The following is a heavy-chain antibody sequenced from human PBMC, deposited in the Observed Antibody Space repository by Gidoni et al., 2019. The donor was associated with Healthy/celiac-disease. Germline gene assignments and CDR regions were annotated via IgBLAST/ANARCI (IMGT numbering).Heavy chain of an antibody. Sequence: QVQLQQWGAGLLKPSETLSLTCAVYGGSFSGSYWSWIRQPPGKGLEWLGEINHSGSTNYNPSRKRRVTISVDTSKNQFALKLSSVTGADTAVYYCARGQSHKQQRVRGNWFDPWGQGTLVTVSS. CDR2: INHSGST. V-gene: IGHV4-34*01. CDR1: GGSFSGSY. J-gene: IGHJ5*02. D-gene: IGHD6-13*01. CDR3: ARGQSHKQQRVRGNWFDP.